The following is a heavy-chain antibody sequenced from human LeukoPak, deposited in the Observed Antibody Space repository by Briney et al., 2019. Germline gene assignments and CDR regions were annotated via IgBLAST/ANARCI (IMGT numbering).Heavy chain of an antibody. CDR2: ISYDGSNK. CDR1: GFTFSSYA. V-gene: IGHV3-30-3*01. CDR3: ASSYYDSSGYPIDY. D-gene: IGHD3-22*01. Sequence: GGSLRLSCAASGFTFSSYAMHWVRQAPGKGLEWVAVISYDGSNKYYAGSVKGRFTISRDNSKNTLYLQMNSLRAEDTAVYYRASSYYDSSGYPIDYWGQGTLVTVSS. J-gene: IGHJ4*02.